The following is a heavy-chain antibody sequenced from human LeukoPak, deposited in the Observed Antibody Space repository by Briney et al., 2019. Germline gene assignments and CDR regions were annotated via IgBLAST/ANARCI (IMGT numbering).Heavy chain of an antibody. D-gene: IGHD3-22*01. Sequence: SETLSLTCTVSGGSISSSSYYWGWIRQPPGKGLEWIGSIYYSGSTYYNPSLKSRVTISVDTSKNQFSLKLSSVTAADTAVYYCARDQYYYDSSGPCYWGQGTLVTVSS. CDR3: ARDQYYYDSSGPCY. J-gene: IGHJ4*02. CDR2: IYYSGST. V-gene: IGHV4-39*02. CDR1: GGSISSSSYY.